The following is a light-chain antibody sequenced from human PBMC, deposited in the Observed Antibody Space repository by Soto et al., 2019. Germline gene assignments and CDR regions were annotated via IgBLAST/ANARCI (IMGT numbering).Light chain of an antibody. Sequence: QSALTQPASVSGSPGQSITISCTGTSSDVGSYNLVSWYQQHPGKAPKLMNYEGSKRPSGVSNRFSGSKSGNTASLTISGLQAEDEADYYCCSYAGSTTWVFGGGTRSPS. V-gene: IGLV2-23*01. CDR1: SSDVGSYNL. J-gene: IGLJ3*02. CDR3: CSYAGSTTWV. CDR2: EGS.